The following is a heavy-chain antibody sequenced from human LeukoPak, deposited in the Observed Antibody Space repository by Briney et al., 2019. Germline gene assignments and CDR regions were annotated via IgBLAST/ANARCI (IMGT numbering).Heavy chain of an antibody. J-gene: IGHJ4*02. Sequence: SETLSLTCIVFGGSISSNSYYWGWIRQPPGKGLEWIGSIYYSGSTYYNPSLKSRVTISVDTSKNQFSLKLSSVTAADTAVYYCAREVAVVGATWVDYWGQGTLVTVSS. CDR1: GGSISSNSYY. V-gene: IGHV4-39*07. CDR3: AREVAVVGATWVDY. CDR2: IYYSGST. D-gene: IGHD1-26*01.